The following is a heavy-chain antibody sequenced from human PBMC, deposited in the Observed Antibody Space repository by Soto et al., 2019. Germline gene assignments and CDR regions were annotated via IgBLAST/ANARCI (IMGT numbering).Heavy chain of an antibody. Sequence: GGSLRLSCAASGFTFSSFAMFWVRQAPGKGLEWVANINQDGSDQNFVDSVKGRFTISRDYAKNSLYLQMNSLRIEDLAVYYCVRGPNSAFSYFDPWGQGTLVTVSS. D-gene: IGHD1-26*01. V-gene: IGHV3-7*01. CDR2: INQDGSDQ. J-gene: IGHJ5*02. CDR3: VRGPNSAFSYFDP. CDR1: GFTFSSFA.